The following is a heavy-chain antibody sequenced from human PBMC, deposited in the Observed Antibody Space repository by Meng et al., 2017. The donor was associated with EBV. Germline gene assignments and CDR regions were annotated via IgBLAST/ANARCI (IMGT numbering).Heavy chain of an antibody. Sequence: EGPLEEAGGGLVKPGESLILSCDAAGFNLRSYSMNWVRLAPGKGLEWVSSISSNSIDIYYADLVKGRFTISRDNAKNSLFLQMNSLRAEDTAVYYCARDRTSNRFDYWGQGTLVTVFS. CDR3: ARDRTSNRFDY. J-gene: IGHJ4*02. CDR1: GFNLRSYS. V-gene: IGHV3-21*01. CDR2: ISSNSIDI. D-gene: IGHD2-8*01.